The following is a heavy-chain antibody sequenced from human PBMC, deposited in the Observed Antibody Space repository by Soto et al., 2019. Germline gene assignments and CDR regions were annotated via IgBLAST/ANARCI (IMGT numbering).Heavy chain of an antibody. J-gene: IGHJ4*02. V-gene: IGHV3-23*01. CDR3: AKDSSIGSYGSYYFDY. CDR2: ISGSGGST. D-gene: IGHD1-26*01. Sequence: GGSLRLSCAASGFTFSSYAMSWVRQAPGKGLEWVSAISGSGGSTYYADSVKGRFTISRDNSKNTLYLQMNSLRAEDTAVYYCAKDSSIGSYGSYYFDYWGQGTLVAVSS. CDR1: GFTFSSYA.